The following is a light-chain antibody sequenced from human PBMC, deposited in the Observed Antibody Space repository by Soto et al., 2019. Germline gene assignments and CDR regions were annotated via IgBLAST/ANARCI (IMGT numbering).Light chain of an antibody. CDR2: AAS. V-gene: IGKV1-39*01. J-gene: IGKJ4*01. Sequence: DIQMTQSPSSLSASVGDRVTITCRASQSITGYLNWYQQKPGKVPKLLIYAASTLQSGVPSRFSGSGSGTDFTLTLSSLQPEDFATYYCQESYSAPQFTFGGGTKVDIK. CDR1: QSITGY. CDR3: QESYSAPQFT.